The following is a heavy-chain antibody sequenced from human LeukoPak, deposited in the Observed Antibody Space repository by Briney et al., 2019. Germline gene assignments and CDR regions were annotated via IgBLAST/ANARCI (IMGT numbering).Heavy chain of an antibody. V-gene: IGHV4-59*08. CDR3: ARQGGAVAGRAIDY. J-gene: IGHJ4*02. CDR1: GASLNTSY. CDR2: IYYRGSA. Sequence: SETLSLTCTVSGASLNTSYWSWIRQPPGKGLEWVGYIYYRGSADYNPSLKSRVTISIDTSKNLFSLNLNSVTAADTAVYYCARQGGAVAGRAIDYWGQGTLVTVSS. D-gene: IGHD6-19*01.